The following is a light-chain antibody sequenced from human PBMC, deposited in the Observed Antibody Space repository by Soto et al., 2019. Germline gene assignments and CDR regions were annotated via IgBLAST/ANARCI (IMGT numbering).Light chain of an antibody. Sequence: EIVLTQSPATLSLSPGERATLSCRASQSVSSYLAWYQQKPGQAPRLLIYDASNRATGIPARFSSSGSGTDFTLTISSLEPEDFAVYYCQQRSNWPYITFGQGTRLEIK. CDR2: DAS. V-gene: IGKV3-11*01. CDR3: QQRSNWPYIT. J-gene: IGKJ5*01. CDR1: QSVSSY.